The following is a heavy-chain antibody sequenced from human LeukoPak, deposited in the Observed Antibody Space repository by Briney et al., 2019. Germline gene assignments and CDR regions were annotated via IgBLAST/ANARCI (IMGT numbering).Heavy chain of an antibody. CDR1: GFTFSSYW. V-gene: IGHV3-74*01. J-gene: IGHJ5*02. Sequence: PGGSLRLSCAASGFTFSSYWMHWVRQAPGKGLVWVSRINSDGSSTSYADSVKGRFTISRDNAKNTLYLQMNSLRAGDTAVYYCARPIVVVPDNWFDPWGQGTLVTVSS. D-gene: IGHD2-2*01. CDR2: INSDGSST. CDR3: ARPIVVVPDNWFDP.